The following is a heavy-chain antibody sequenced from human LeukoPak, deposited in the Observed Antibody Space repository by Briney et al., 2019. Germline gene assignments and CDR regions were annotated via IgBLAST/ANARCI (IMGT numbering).Heavy chain of an antibody. CDR2: INHSGST. CDR1: GGSFSGYY. CDR3: ARQAVAEDY. D-gene: IGHD6-19*01. J-gene: IGHJ4*02. Sequence: SETLSLTCAVYGGSFSGYYWSWIRQPPGKGLEWIGEINHSGSTNYNPSLKSRVTISVDTSKNQFSLKLSSVTAADTAVYYCARQAVAEDYWGQGTLVTVSS. V-gene: IGHV4-34*01.